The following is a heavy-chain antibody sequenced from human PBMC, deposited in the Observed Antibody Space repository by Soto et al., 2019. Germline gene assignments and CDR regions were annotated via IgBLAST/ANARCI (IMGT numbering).Heavy chain of an antibody. V-gene: IGHV2-5*02. J-gene: IGHJ4*02. CDR2: IYWDEDK. CDR1: GFSLSTSGVG. CDR3: AHRPSYCSGGSCYSGFDY. D-gene: IGHD2-15*01. Sequence: QITLKESGPTLMKPTQTLTLTCTFSGFSLSTSGVGVGWIRQPPGKALEWLALIYWDEDKRYSPSLKSRLTITKDTSKNQVVLTMTNMDPVDTATYYCAHRPSYCSGGSCYSGFDYWGQGTLVTVSS.